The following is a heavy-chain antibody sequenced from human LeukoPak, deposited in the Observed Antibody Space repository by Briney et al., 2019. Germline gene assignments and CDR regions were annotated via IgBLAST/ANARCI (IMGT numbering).Heavy chain of an antibody. CDR3: ARGGGLDV. Sequence: GGSLRLSCAASGFTFSSYWMNWARQAPGKGLEWVASINHNGNVNYYVDSVKGRFTISRDNAKDSLYLQMSNLRAEDTAVYFCARGGGLDVWGQGATVTVSS. D-gene: IGHD3-16*01. V-gene: IGHV3-7*03. CDR1: GFTFSSYW. CDR2: INHNGNVN. J-gene: IGHJ6*02.